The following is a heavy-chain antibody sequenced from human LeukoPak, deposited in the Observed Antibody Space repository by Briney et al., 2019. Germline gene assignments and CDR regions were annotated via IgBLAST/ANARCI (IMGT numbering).Heavy chain of an antibody. D-gene: IGHD4-23*01. CDR3: AGRRWDY. Sequence: PSETLSPTCTVSGGSISSSSYYWGWIRQPPGKGLEWIGSIYYSGSTYYNPSLKSRVTISVDTSKNQFSLKLSSVTAADTAVYYCAGRRWDYWGQGTLVTVSS. J-gene: IGHJ4*02. CDR1: GGSISSSSYY. V-gene: IGHV4-39*01. CDR2: IYYSGST.